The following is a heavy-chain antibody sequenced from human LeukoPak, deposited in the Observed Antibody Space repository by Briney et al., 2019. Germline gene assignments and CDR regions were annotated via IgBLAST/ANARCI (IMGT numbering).Heavy chain of an antibody. J-gene: IGHJ6*04. CDR3: AELGITMIGGV. V-gene: IGHV3-48*03. CDR1: GGSCSSYE. CDR2: ISSRGGTI. Sequence: GGALRLSCGACGGSCSSYEMNWVRRAPGKGLEWGSYISSRGGTIYCADSVKGRFTISTDNAKSSLYLLMNSWRAEDTAVNYCAELGITMIGGVWVKAATVTLSS. D-gene: IGHD3-10*02.